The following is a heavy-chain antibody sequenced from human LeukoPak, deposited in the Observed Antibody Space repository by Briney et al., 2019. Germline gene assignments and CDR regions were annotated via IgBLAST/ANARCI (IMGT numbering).Heavy chain of an antibody. CDR3: ATSPYGDRYFDY. D-gene: IGHD4-17*01. CDR1: GFTFSSYA. CDR2: ISYDGSKK. V-gene: IGHV3-30-3*01. Sequence: GGSLRLSCAASGFTFSSYAMHWVRQAPGKGLEWVAVISYDGSKKYYADSVKGRFTISRDNSKNTLYLQMDSLRAEDTAVYYCATSPYGDRYFDYWGQGTLVTVSS. J-gene: IGHJ4*02.